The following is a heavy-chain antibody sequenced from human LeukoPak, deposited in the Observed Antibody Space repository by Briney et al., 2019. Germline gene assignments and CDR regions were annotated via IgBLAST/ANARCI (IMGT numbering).Heavy chain of an antibody. J-gene: IGHJ4*02. V-gene: IGHV1-2*02. CDR1: GYTFTDYF. D-gene: IGHD3-10*01. Sequence: GASVKVSCKASGYTFTDYFMHWVRQAPGQGLEWMGWINPDTGGTNSAQKFKGRITMTRDTSMSTAYMELSSLTSDDTAMYYGARAYGWGEFDYWGQGTLVTVST. CDR2: INPDTGGT. CDR3: ARAYGWGEFDY.